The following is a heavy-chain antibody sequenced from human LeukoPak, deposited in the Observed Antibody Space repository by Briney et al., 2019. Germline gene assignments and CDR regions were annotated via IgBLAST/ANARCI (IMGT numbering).Heavy chain of an antibody. CDR1: GFTFSTYA. CDR2: IGGGGRDT. Sequence: GGSLRLSCAASGFTFSTYAMSWVRQAPGKGLEWLSTIGGGGRDTFYADSVKGRFTVSRDNSKNTLYLQMNSLRAEDTAVYYCARNYGSGSYYIDYWGQGTLVTVSS. J-gene: IGHJ4*02. D-gene: IGHD3-10*01. V-gene: IGHV3-23*01. CDR3: ARNYGSGSYYIDY.